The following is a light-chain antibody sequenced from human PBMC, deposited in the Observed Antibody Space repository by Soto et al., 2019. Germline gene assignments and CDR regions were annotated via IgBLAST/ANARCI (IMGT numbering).Light chain of an antibody. CDR1: QSIDRW. CDR2: AAS. J-gene: IGKJ1*01. Sequence: DTPMTQSPSTLSASVGDRVTITCRASQSIDRWLAWYQQKPGKAPKLLIYAASSLGSGVPSRFSGSGSGTEFTLTISSLQPDDFATYHCQQYYTYWTFGQGTKVEIK. CDR3: QQYYTYWT. V-gene: IGKV1-5*01.